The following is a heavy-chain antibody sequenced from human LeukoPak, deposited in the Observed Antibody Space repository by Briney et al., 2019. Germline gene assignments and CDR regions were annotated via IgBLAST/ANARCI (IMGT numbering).Heavy chain of an antibody. J-gene: IGHJ4*02. V-gene: IGHV1-69*04. CDR1: GGTFSSYT. Sequence: ASVKVSCKASGGTFSSYTISWVRQAPGQGLEWMGRIIPILGIANYAQKFQGRVTITADKSTSTAYMELSSLRSEDTAVYYCARDRWGYSGYDWSSEYHFDYWGQGTLVTVSS. D-gene: IGHD5-12*01. CDR3: ARDRWGYSGYDWSSEYHFDY. CDR2: IIPILGIA.